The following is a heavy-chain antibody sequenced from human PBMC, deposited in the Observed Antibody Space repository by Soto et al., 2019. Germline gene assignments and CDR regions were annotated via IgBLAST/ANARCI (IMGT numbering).Heavy chain of an antibody. CDR2: ISGSGGST. Sequence: WWSMELSSAASGLTLSSYAMSGVCQDPGKGLEWVSAISGSGGSTYYADSVKGRFTISRDNSKNTLYLQMNSLRAEDTAVYYCAKDTGGLPLAAESFQHWGQGTLVTVSS. D-gene: IGHD2-15*01. CDR3: AKDTGGLPLAAESFQH. J-gene: IGHJ1*01. CDR1: GLTLSSYA. V-gene: IGHV3-23*01.